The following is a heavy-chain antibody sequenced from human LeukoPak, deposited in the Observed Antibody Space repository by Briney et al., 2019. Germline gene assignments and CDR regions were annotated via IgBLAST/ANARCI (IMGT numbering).Heavy chain of an antibody. CDR1: GGTFSSYA. D-gene: IGHD6-13*01. CDR3: ARVSWAAAGIAAYYYYYMDV. CDR2: IIPIFGTA. Sequence: SVKVSCKASGGTFSSYAISWVRQAPGQGLEWMGGIIPIFGTANYAQKFQGRVTITTDESTSTAYMELSSLRSEDTAVYYCARVSWAAAGIAAYYYYYMDVWGKGTTVTVSS. J-gene: IGHJ6*03. V-gene: IGHV1-69*05.